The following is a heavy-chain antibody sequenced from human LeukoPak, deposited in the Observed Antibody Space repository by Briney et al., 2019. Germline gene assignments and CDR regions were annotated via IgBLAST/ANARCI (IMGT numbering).Heavy chain of an antibody. CDR1: GGSISSYY. V-gene: IGHV4-59*08. J-gene: IGHJ2*01. CDR2: IYYSGST. CDR3: ARRSGGDDWYFDL. D-gene: IGHD2-21*02. Sequence: SETLSLNCAVYGGSISSYYWSWIRQPPGKGLEWIGYIYYSGSTNYNPSLKSRVTISVDTSKNQFSLKLSSVTAADTAVYYCARRSGGDDWYFDLWGRGTLVTVSS.